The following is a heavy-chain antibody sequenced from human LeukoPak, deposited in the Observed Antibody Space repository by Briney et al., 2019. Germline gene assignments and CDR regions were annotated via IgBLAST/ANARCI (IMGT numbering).Heavy chain of an antibody. CDR1: GFTFSSYA. Sequence: GGSLRLSCAASGFTFSSYAMSWVRQAPGKGLEWVSAISGSGGSTYYADSVKGRFTISRDNSKNTLNLQMNSLRAEDTAVYYCAKSHIAVAGRGYFQHWGQGTLVTVSS. CDR3: AKSHIAVAGRGYFQH. J-gene: IGHJ1*01. D-gene: IGHD6-19*01. V-gene: IGHV3-23*01. CDR2: ISGSGGST.